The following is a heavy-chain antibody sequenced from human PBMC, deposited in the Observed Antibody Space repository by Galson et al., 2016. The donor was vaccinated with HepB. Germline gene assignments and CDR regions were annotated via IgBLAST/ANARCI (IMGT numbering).Heavy chain of an antibody. CDR3: ARLGGTTRGGYFDL. CDR1: GYMFSGYW. Sequence: QSGAEVKKPGESLKISCEGSGYMFSGYWIGWVRQMPGKGLEWMGIIYPGDSDTRYSPSFQGQVTISVDKSINTAHLQWSSLKTSDTAMYYCARLGGTTRGGYFDLWGRGTLVTVSS. CDR2: IYPGDSDT. D-gene: IGHD3-16*01. V-gene: IGHV5-51*01. J-gene: IGHJ2*01.